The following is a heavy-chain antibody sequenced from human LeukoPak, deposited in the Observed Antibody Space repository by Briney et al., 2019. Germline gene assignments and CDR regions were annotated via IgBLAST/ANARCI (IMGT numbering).Heavy chain of an antibody. CDR2: TYSGGTT. CDR1: GFTVTGSH. D-gene: IGHD4-17*01. CDR3: ARQSRLTVTTAFDI. J-gene: IGHJ3*02. V-gene: IGHV3-66*04. Sequence: PGGSLRLSCAASGFTVTGSHMTWVRRAPGKGLQWVSITYSGGTTYYADFVRGRFTMSRDNSDNTLYLHLNSLEADVAAVYYCARQSRLTVTTAFDIWGQGTMVTVTS.